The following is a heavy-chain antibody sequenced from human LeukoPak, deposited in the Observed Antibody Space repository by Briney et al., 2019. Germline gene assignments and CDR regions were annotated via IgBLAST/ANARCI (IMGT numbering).Heavy chain of an antibody. CDR2: ISGSGGST. Sequence: GGSLRLSCAASGFTFSSYAMSWVRQAPGKGLEWVSAISGSGGSTYYADSVKGRFTISRDNSKNTLYLQMNSLRAEDTAVYYCAKGVVGATIYDYGMDVWGQGTTVTVSS. J-gene: IGHJ6*02. CDR1: GFTFSSYA. D-gene: IGHD1-26*01. V-gene: IGHV3-23*01. CDR3: AKGVVGATIYDYGMDV.